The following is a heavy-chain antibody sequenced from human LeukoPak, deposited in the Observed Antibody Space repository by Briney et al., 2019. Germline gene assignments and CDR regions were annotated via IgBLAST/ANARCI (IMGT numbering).Heavy chain of an antibody. Sequence: PSETLSLTCTVSGGSISSYYWSWIRQPPGKGLEWIGEINHSGSTNYNPSLKSRVTISVDTSKNQFSLKLSSVTAADPAVYYWARARMGNRGAFDIWGQGTMVTVSS. CDR2: INHSGST. J-gene: IGHJ3*02. CDR3: ARARMGNRGAFDI. D-gene: IGHD4-23*01. V-gene: IGHV4-34*01. CDR1: GGSISSYY.